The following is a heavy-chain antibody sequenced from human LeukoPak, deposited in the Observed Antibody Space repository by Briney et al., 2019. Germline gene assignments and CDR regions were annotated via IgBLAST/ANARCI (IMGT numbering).Heavy chain of an antibody. CDR2: IYYSGST. V-gene: IGHV4-31*03. CDR1: GGSISSGGYY. Sequence: TLSLTCTVSGGSISSGGYYWSWIRPHPGKGLEWIGYIYYSGSTYYNPSLKSRVTISVDTSKNQFSLKLSSVTAADTAVYYCASSVDTAMVTDYYYGMDVWGQGTTVTVSS. J-gene: IGHJ6*02. D-gene: IGHD5-18*01. CDR3: ASSVDTAMVTDYYYGMDV.